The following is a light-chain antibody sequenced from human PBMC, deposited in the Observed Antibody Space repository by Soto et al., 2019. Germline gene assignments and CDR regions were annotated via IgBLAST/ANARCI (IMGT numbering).Light chain of an antibody. CDR1: SGHNNYA. Sequence: QLVLTQSPSASASLGASVKLTCTLSSGHNNYAIAWHQQQPEKGPRYLMKLNSDGSHSKGDGIPDRFSGSSSGAERYLTISNLQSEDEADYCCQTWGTGIQVFGGGTKLTVL. CDR2: LNSDGSH. J-gene: IGLJ3*02. V-gene: IGLV4-69*01. CDR3: QTWGTGIQV.